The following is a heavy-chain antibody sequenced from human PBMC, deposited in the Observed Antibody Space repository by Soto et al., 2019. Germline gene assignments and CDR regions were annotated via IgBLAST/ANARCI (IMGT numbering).Heavy chain of an antibody. CDR1: GFTFSSYW. D-gene: IGHD6-19*01. Sequence: GGSLRLSCAASGFTFSSYWMHWVRQAPGKGLVWVSRINSDGSSTSCADSVKGRFTISRDNAKNTLYLQMNSLRAEDTAVYYCARDYWGSSGPNWFDPWGQGTLVTVSS. J-gene: IGHJ5*02. CDR3: ARDYWGSSGPNWFDP. V-gene: IGHV3-74*01. CDR2: INSDGSST.